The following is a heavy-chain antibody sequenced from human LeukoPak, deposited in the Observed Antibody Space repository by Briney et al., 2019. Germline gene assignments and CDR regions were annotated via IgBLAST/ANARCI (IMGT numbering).Heavy chain of an antibody. Sequence: PGGSLRLSCVVSGFTVSSKYMTWVRQAPGKGLEWVSVFYSSGTTNCADSVKGRFIISRDNSKNTLYLQMNSLRAEDTAVYYCASRGEYSSSWYGMDVWGQGTTVTVSS. CDR3: ASRGEYSSSWYGMDV. CDR2: FYSSGTT. V-gene: IGHV3-53*01. D-gene: IGHD6-13*01. CDR1: GFTVSSKY. J-gene: IGHJ6*02.